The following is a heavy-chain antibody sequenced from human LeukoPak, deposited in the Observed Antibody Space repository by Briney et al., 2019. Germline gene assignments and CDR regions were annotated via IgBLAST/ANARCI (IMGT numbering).Heavy chain of an antibody. J-gene: IGHJ5*02. D-gene: IGHD2-2*01. CDR1: GFTFSSYS. Sequence: GGSLRLSCAASGFTFSSYSMNWVRQAPGKGLEWVSSISSSSYIYYADSVKGRFTISRDNAKNSLYLQMNSLRAEDTAVYYCARDPTSSTSRFDPWGQGTLVTVSS. CDR3: ARDPTSSTSRFDP. V-gene: IGHV3-21*01. CDR2: ISSSSYI.